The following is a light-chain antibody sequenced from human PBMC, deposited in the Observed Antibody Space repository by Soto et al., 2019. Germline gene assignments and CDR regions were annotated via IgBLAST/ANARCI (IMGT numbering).Light chain of an antibody. V-gene: IGKV3-11*01. CDR1: QSISNY. J-gene: IGKJ2*01. Sequence: EIVLTQSPATLSLSPGERATLSCRASQSISNYLAWYQQKPGQAPRLLIYDVSNRATGTPARFSGSGSGTDFTLTISSLEPEDFAVYYCQQRSNWYTFVQGTKLEIK. CDR3: QQRSNWYT. CDR2: DVS.